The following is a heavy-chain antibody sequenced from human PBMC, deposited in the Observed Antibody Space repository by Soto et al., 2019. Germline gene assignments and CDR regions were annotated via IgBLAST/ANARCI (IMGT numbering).Heavy chain of an antibody. CDR1: GFTLSTYV. Sequence: GGSLRLSCAASGFTLSTYVMYWFRQAPGKGLEYVSSISHYGDTAYYANSVKDRFTISRDNSKNTLYLQMDNVRPEDMAVYYCAREFIGLGGTFDCWGRGTLVTVSS. CDR3: AREFIGLGGTFDC. D-gene: IGHD1-26*01. CDR2: ISHYGDTA. J-gene: IGHJ4*02. V-gene: IGHV3-64*01.